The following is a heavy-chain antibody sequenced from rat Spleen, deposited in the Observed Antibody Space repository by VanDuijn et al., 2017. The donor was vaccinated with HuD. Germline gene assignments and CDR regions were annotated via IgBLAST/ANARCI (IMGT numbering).Heavy chain of an antibody. CDR2: ITYSGST. J-gene: IGHJ2*01. CDR3: VRRRGQVYNNYFDY. V-gene: IGHV3-4*01. CDR1: GYTITSSY. D-gene: IGHD1-10*01. Sequence: EIQLQESGPGLVKPSQSLSLTCSVTGYTITSSYRWSWIRKFPGNKMEWIGHITYSGSTSYNPSLKSRISITRDTSKNQFFLQLNSVITEDTATYYCVRRRGQVYNNYFDYWGQGVMVTVSS.